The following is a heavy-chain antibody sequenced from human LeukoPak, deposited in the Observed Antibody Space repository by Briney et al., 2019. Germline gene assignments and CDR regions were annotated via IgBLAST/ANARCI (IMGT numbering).Heavy chain of an antibody. CDR2: IYDSGST. CDR1: GGSISSYY. Sequence: SETLCLTCTVSGGSISSYYWSWIRQPPGEGLEWIGYIYDSGSTRYNPSLKSRLTISADTSKNQFSLQLRSVTDADTAIYYCARVGLNRAGTYSNLDYWGQGTLVTVSS. J-gene: IGHJ4*02. D-gene: IGHD3-10*01. CDR3: ARVGLNRAGTYSNLDY. V-gene: IGHV4-59*01.